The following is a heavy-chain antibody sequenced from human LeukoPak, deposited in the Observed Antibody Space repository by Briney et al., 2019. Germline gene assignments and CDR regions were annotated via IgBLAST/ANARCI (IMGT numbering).Heavy chain of an antibody. CDR3: ANINRGYSSSWYRLNFDY. V-gene: IGHV3-21*04. CDR1: GFTFSSYS. Sequence: TGGSLRLSCAASGFTFSSYSMTWVRQAPGKGLEWVSSISISSSYIYYADSVKGRFTISRDNAKNSLYLQMNSLRAEDTAVYYCANINRGYSSSWYRLNFDYWGQGTLVTVSS. D-gene: IGHD6-13*01. CDR2: ISISSSYI. J-gene: IGHJ4*02.